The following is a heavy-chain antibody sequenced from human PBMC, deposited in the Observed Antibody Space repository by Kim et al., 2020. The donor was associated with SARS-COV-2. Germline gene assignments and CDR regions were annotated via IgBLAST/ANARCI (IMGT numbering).Heavy chain of an antibody. V-gene: IGHV4-39*01. J-gene: IGHJ4*02. CDR2: IYYSGST. CDR1: GGSISSSSYY. CDR3: ARLVVGATQAFDY. D-gene: IGHD1-26*01. Sequence: LSLTCTVSGGSISSSSYYWGWIRQPPGKGLEWIGSIYYSGSTYYNPSLKSRVTISVDTSKNQFSLKLSSVTAADTAVYYCARLVVGATQAFDYWGQGTLVTVSS.